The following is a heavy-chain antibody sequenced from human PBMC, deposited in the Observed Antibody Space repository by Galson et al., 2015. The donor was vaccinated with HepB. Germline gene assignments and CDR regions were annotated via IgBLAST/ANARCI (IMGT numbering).Heavy chain of an antibody. CDR3: ARGAMGPTRAYQYYMDV. CDR1: GFTFSSYA. J-gene: IGHJ6*03. Sequence: SLRLSCAASGFTFSSYAMSWVRQAPGKGLEWVSAISGSGGSTYYADSVKGRFTISRDNSKNTLYLQMNSLGAEDTAVYYCARGAMGPTRAYQYYMDVWGKGTTVTVSS. D-gene: IGHD1-26*01. CDR2: ISGSGGST. V-gene: IGHV3-23*01.